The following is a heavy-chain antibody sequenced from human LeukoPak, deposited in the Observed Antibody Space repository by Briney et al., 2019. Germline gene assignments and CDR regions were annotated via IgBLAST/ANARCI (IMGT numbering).Heavy chain of an antibody. J-gene: IGHJ5*02. Sequence: SETLSLTCTVSGGSISSYYWSWIRQPPGKGLEWIGYIYYSGSTNYNPSLKSRVNISVDTSKNQFSLKLSSVTAADTAVYYCARDRKYYYDSSGYFNWFDPWGQGTLVTVSS. D-gene: IGHD3-22*01. CDR2: IYYSGST. CDR3: ARDRKYYYDSSGYFNWFDP. CDR1: GGSISSYY. V-gene: IGHV4-59*01.